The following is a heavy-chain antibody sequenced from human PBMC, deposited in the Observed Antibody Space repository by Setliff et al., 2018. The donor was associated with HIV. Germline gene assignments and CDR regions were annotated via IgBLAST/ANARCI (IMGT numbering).Heavy chain of an antibody. J-gene: IGHJ4*02. D-gene: IGHD6-19*01. Sequence: LSLTCTVSGGSISSSSYYWGWIRQPPGKGLEWIGSIYYSGSTYYNPSLKSRVTISVDTSKNQFSLKLSSVTAADTAVYYCARRDSSGLFDYWGQGTLVTVSS. CDR1: GGSISSSSYY. CDR2: IYYSGST. CDR3: ARRDSSGLFDY. V-gene: IGHV4-39*01.